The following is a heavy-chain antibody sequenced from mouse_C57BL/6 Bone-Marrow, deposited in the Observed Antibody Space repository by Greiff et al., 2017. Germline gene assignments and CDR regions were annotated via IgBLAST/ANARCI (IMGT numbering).Heavy chain of an antibody. D-gene: IGHD2-1*01. J-gene: IGHJ1*03. CDR2: IDPENGDT. CDR1: GFNIKDDY. CDR3: TTGGNYWYFDV. V-gene: IGHV14-4*01. Sequence: EVQLQQSGAELVRPGASVKLSCTASGFNIKDDYMHWVKQRPEQGLEWIGWIDPENGDTEYASKFQGKATITADTSSNTAYLQLSSLTSEDTAVCYCTTGGNYWYFDVWGTGTTVTVSS.